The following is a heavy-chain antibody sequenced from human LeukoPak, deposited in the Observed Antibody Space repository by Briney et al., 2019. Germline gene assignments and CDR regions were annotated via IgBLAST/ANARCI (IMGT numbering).Heavy chain of an antibody. CDR1: GFTFSSYS. CDR2: ISSSSSTI. CDR3: ARGVSGWYGD. D-gene: IGHD6-19*01. J-gene: IGHJ4*02. Sequence: GGPLRLSCAASGFTFSSYSMTWVRQAPGKGLEWVSYISSSSSTIYYADSVKGRFTISRDNAKNSLYLQMNSLRAEDTAVYYCARGVSGWYGDWGQGTLVTVSS. V-gene: IGHV3-48*01.